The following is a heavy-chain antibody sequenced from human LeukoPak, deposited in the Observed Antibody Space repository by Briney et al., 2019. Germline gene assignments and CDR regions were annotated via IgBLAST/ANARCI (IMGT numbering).Heavy chain of an antibody. J-gene: IGHJ6*02. CDR1: GFTFSSYE. Sequence: GWSLRLSCAASGFTFSSYEMNWVRQAPGKGLEWVSYIASGGGANRFYSESVKGRFTISRDNAKNSLYLHMSSLRAEDTGVYYCARIGTTTRGPAGLDVWGQGTTVTVSS. CDR3: ARIGTTTRGPAGLDV. V-gene: IGHV3-48*03. D-gene: IGHD2/OR15-2a*01. CDR2: IASGGGANR.